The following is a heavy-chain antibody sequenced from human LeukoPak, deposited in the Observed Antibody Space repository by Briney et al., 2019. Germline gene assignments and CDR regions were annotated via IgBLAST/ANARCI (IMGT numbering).Heavy chain of an antibody. Sequence: ESGPTLVKPTQTLTLTCTFSGFSLSTSGVGVGWIRQPPGKALEWLALIYWDDDKRYSPSLKSRLTITKDTSKNQVVLTMTNMDPVDTATYYCAHRPETPAQIAAADDAFDIWGQGTMVTVSS. V-gene: IGHV2-5*02. J-gene: IGHJ3*02. D-gene: IGHD6-13*01. CDR2: IYWDDDK. CDR3: AHRPETPAQIAAADDAFDI. CDR1: GFSLSTSGVG.